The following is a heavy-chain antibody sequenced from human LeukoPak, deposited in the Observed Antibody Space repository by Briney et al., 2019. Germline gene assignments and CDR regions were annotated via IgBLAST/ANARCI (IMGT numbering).Heavy chain of an antibody. CDR3: AREEVRSFDN. Sequence: ETLSLTCTVSGDSVSSSNYYWSWIRQPPGKGLEWVANIKQDGNEKYYMSSVRGRFTISRDNAKNSLYLQMNNVRAEDTAVYYCAREEVRSFDNWGQGTLVTVSS. V-gene: IGHV3-7*03. J-gene: IGHJ4*02. CDR1: GDSVSSSNYY. CDR2: IKQDGNEK. D-gene: IGHD5-24*01.